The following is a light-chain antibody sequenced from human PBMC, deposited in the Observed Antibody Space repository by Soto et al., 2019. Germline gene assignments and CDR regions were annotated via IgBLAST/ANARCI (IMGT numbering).Light chain of an antibody. CDR3: QQRSSWVT. CDR2: DAS. Sequence: EIVLTQSPATLSLSPGERATLSCRASESISTYLGWYQQKPGQAPRPLIYDASNRATGIPARFSGSGSGTDFTLTISSLAPEDSAVYFCQQRSSWVTFGQGTRLEIK. CDR1: ESISTY. V-gene: IGKV3-11*01. J-gene: IGKJ5*01.